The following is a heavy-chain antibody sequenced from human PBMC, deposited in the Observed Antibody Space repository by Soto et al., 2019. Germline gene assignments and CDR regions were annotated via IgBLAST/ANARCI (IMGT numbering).Heavy chain of an antibody. D-gene: IGHD2-2*01. J-gene: IGHJ4*02. V-gene: IGHV4-59*01. CDR2: IYYSGST. CDR1: GGSISSYY. CDR3: ARVSRDGKDPRPDYFDY. Sequence: PSETLSLTCTVSGGSISSYYWSWIRQPPGKGLEWIGYIYYSGSTNYNPSLKSRVTISVDMSKNQFSLKLSSVTAADTAVYYCARVSRDGKDPRPDYFDYWAQGTLVTVSS.